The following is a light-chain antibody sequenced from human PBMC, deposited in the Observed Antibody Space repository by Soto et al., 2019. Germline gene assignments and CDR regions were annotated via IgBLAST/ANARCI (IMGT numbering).Light chain of an antibody. CDR2: GAS. Sequence: DIQMTQSPSSVSASIGDRVTISCRASQSIDSWVAWYQQKPGKAPKLLIFGASNLQSGVPSRFNGSGFGPHVTLTISGLQPEDFATYYCQLAHIFPWTFVQGTKVQIK. CDR1: QSIDSW. J-gene: IGKJ1*01. CDR3: QLAHIFPWT. V-gene: IGKV1-12*01.